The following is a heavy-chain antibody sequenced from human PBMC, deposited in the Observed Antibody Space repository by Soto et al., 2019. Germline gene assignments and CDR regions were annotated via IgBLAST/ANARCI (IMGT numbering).Heavy chain of an antibody. V-gene: IGHV6-1*01. Sequence: SQTLSLTCVISGDSVSNNKAAWTWVRQSPSRGFEWLGRTYYRSKWHNDYAISLKTRIIINPDTSRNQLSLQLHSVTPEDTAVYYCTRVGLGGGMGVWGQATRVTVS. CDR2: TYYRSKWHN. CDR3: TRVGLGGGMGV. D-gene: IGHD3-10*01. CDR1: GDSVSNNKAA. J-gene: IGHJ6*02.